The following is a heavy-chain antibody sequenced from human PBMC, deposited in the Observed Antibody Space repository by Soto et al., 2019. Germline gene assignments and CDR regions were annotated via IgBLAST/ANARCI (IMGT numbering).Heavy chain of an antibody. Sequence: SETLSLTCSVSSGSISSSGYYCDLIRQPPGKGLEWTGSIDRSATTYYNPPLKGRVTMSVDTSKNQFSLRLTSVSAADTAVYYCARQVSYSDSLRNYFDKWGQGTLVTVSS. CDR2: IDRSATT. CDR1: SGSISSSGYY. D-gene: IGHD3-3*01. J-gene: IGHJ4*02. V-gene: IGHV4-39*01. CDR3: ARQVSYSDSLRNYFDK.